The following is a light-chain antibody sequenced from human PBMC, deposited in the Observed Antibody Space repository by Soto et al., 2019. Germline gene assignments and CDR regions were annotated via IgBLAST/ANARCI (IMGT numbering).Light chain of an antibody. CDR3: QQYNNWPRT. Sequence: EIVMTQFPATLSVSPGERDTLSCMASQSVGSNLAWYQQKPGQAPSLLIHRSYTRATGVTARFSGSGSGTQFTLTISSLQSEDFAVYYCQQYNNWPRTVGPGTKVEIK. CDR1: QSVGSN. J-gene: IGKJ1*01. CDR2: RSY. V-gene: IGKV3-15*01.